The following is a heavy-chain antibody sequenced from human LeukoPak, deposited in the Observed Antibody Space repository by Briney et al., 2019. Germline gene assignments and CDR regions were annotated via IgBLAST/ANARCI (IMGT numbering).Heavy chain of an antibody. CDR3: AKPQPAAISWFDP. J-gene: IGHJ5*02. D-gene: IGHD2-2*02. CDR1: GFTFSIYA. Sequence: GGSLRLSCAASGFTFSIYAMNWVRQAPGKGLEWVSAISFSGGSTYYADSVKGRFTISRDNSKNTLYLQMNSLRVEDTAVYDCAKPQPAAISWFDPWGQGTLVTVSS. V-gene: IGHV3-23*01. CDR2: ISFSGGST.